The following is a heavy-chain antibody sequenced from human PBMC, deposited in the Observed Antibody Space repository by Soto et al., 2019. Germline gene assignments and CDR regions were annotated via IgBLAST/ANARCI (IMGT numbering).Heavy chain of an antibody. CDR2: IYFSGST. CDR3: ARQRIVAAGNFVDY. Sequence: SETLSLTCIVSGDSINSTSYYWGWIRQPPGQGLEWIASIYFSGSTYNNPSLKSRLTVSVDTSKSQFSLKLSSVTAADTALYYCARQRIVAAGNFVDYWGQGSLVTVYS. CDR1: GDSINSTSYY. J-gene: IGHJ4*02. V-gene: IGHV4-39*01. D-gene: IGHD6-13*01.